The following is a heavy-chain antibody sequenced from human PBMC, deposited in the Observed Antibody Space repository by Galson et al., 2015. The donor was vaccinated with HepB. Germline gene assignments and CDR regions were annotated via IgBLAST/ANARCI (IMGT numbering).Heavy chain of an antibody. Sequence: SVKVSCKGSGFTFIGYYIHWVRQAPGQGLEWLGRINPNGDATTYAQKFQGRVTLTRTTSSKTAYMELTSLKPDDSAVYYCARDLRPTNFGVFTLDYWGQGSLVTVSS. V-gene: IGHV1-2*06. D-gene: IGHD3-3*01. CDR1: GFTFIGYY. J-gene: IGHJ4*02. CDR3: ARDLRPTNFGVFTLDY. CDR2: INPNGDAT.